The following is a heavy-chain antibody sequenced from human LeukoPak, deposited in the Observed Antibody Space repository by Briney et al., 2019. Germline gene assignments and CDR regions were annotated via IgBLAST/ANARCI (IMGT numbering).Heavy chain of an antibody. CDR2: IYYSGST. Sequence: SETLSLTCTVSGGSISSYYWSWIRQPPGKGLEWIGYIYYSGSTNYNPSLKSRVTISVDTSKNQFSLKLSSVTAADTAVYYCARVSGGSITIFGVQNYYYYMDVWGKGTTVTVSS. CDR3: ARVSGGSITIFGVQNYYYYMDV. D-gene: IGHD3-3*01. V-gene: IGHV4-59*01. CDR1: GGSISSYY. J-gene: IGHJ6*03.